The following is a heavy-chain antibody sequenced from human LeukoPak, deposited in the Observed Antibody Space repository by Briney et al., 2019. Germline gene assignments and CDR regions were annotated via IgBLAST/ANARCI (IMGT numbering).Heavy chain of an antibody. V-gene: IGHV1-2*02. CDR3: ARDLPYYDFWSGYYNYFDY. D-gene: IGHD3-3*01. J-gene: IGHJ4*02. CDR1: GYTFTSYY. CDR2: INPNSGGT. Sequence: ASVKVSCKASGYTFTSYYMHWVRQAPGQGLEWMGWINPNSGGTNYPQKFQGRVTMTRDTSISTAYMELSRLRSGDTAVYYCARDLPYYDFWSGYYNYFDYWGQGTLVTVSS.